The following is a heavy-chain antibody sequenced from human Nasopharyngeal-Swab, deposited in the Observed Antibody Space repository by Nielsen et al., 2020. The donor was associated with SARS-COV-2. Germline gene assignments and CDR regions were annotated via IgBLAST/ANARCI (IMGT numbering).Heavy chain of an antibody. CDR2: ISGSGGST. Sequence: GGSLRLSCAASGFTFSSYAMSWVRQAPGKGLEWVSAISGSGGSTYYADSVKGRFTISRDNSKNTLYLQMNSLRAEDTAVYYYAKRPTGSTFGDWGQGTLVTVSS. V-gene: IGHV3-23*01. D-gene: IGHD3-16*01. CDR1: GFTFSSYA. CDR3: AKRPTGSTFGD. J-gene: IGHJ4*02.